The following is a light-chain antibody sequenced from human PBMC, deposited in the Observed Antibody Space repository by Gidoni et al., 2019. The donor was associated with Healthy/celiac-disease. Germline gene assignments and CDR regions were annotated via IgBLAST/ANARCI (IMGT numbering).Light chain of an antibody. Sequence: EIVLTQSPGTLSLSPGERATLSCRASESVSSNYLAWYQQKTGQAPRRLIYDASSRATGIPDRFSGSGSGTDFTLIISRLEPEDFEMYYCQQYGGSPLTFGGXTKVEIK. J-gene: IGKJ4*01. CDR2: DAS. V-gene: IGKV3-20*01. CDR1: ESVSSNY. CDR3: QQYGGSPLT.